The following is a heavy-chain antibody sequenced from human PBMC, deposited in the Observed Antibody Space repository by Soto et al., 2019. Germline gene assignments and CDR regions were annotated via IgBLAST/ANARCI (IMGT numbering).Heavy chain of an antibody. CDR1: GGSINGYY. D-gene: IGHD5-12*01. V-gene: IGHV4-59*01. J-gene: IGHJ4*02. CDR2: VYYTGTT. CDR3: AQYRRTGADGYNLKC. Sequence: SETLSLTCTISGGSINGYYWSWIRQPPGKGLEWIGYVYYTGTTKYNPSLESRVTISADTSKNKFSLRVTCVTAAHTAVYYCAQYRRTGADGYNLKCRGKVILGTV.